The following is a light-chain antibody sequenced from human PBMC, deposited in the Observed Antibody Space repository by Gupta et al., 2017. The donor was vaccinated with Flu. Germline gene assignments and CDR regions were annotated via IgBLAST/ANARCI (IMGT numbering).Light chain of an antibody. Sequence: GDRVTITCRSSQDITYYVNWYQHKSGTAPRLLIYATSTLQDGVSSRFSGSGSGTEFTLTISSLQPEDVATYYCQQSYSSLRTFGQGTRLHIK. V-gene: IGKV1-39*01. CDR3: QQSYSSLRT. CDR2: ATS. CDR1: QDITYY. J-gene: IGKJ2*01.